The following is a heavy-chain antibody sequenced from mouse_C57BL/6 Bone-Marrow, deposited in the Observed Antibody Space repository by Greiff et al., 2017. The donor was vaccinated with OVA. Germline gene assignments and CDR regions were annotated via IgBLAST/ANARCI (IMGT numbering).Heavy chain of an antibody. J-gene: IGHJ3*01. CDR1: GFTFSDYG. CDR2: ISSGSSTI. Sequence: DVHLVESGGGLVKPGGSLKLSCAASGFTFSDYGMHWVRQAPEKGLEWVAYISSGSSTIYYADTVKGRFTISRDNAKNTLFLQMTSLRSEDTAMYYCARPGYGSSYVEFAYWGQGTMVTVSA. V-gene: IGHV5-17*01. D-gene: IGHD1-1*01. CDR3: ARPGYGSSYVEFAY.